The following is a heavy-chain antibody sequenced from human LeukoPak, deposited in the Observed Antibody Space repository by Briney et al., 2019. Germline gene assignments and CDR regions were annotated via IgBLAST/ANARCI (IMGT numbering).Heavy chain of an antibody. CDR3: ARDDTGYTYGNTRPTPLDY. J-gene: IGHJ4*02. V-gene: IGHV3-30*04. Sequence: QPGRSLRLSCAASGFTFSSYAMHWVRQAPGKGLEWVAVISYDGSNKYYADSVKGRFTISRDNSKNTLYLQMNSLRAEDTAVYYCARDDTGYTYGNTRPTPLDYWGQGTLVTVSS. CDR2: ISYDGSNK. D-gene: IGHD5-18*01. CDR1: GFTFSSYA.